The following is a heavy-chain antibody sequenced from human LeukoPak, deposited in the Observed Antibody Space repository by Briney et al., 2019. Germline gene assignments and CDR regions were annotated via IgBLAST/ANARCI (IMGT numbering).Heavy chain of an antibody. V-gene: IGHV4-59*01. Sequence: PSETLSLTCTVSGGSMSNYYWNWIRQPPGKGLEWIGYMFYTGSGKYNPSLKSRVTISVDTSKRQISLKLTSVTTADSAVYYCATNLPGYSYGYWVAWGQGTLVTVSS. D-gene: IGHD5-18*01. J-gene: IGHJ5*02. CDR3: ATNLPGYSYGYWVA. CDR1: GGSMSNYY. CDR2: MFYTGSG.